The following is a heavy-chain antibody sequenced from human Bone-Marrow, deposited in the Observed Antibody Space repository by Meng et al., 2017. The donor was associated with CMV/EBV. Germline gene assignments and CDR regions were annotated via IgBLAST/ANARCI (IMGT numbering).Heavy chain of an antibody. V-gene: IGHV3-23*03. D-gene: IGHD6-19*01. J-gene: IGHJ4*02. Sequence: LKISCAASRFTFSNYAMSWVRQAPGKGLEWVSVIFSDGDTTYSADSVKGRFTISRDNSKNTLYLQMNSLSPEDTAVYYCARRRRGNSGWYSFDYWGRGTLVTVSS. CDR3: ARRRRGNSGWYSFDY. CDR2: IFSDGDTT. CDR1: RFTFSNYA.